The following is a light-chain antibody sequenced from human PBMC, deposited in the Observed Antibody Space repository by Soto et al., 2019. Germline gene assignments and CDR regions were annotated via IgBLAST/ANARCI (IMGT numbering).Light chain of an antibody. J-gene: IGKJ4*01. V-gene: IGKV3-20*01. CDR1: QSVSCNY. Sequence: EIVLTQSPGTLSLSPGERATLSCRASQSVSCNYLAWYQQKPGQAPKVLIYRASSRATGIPDRFSGSGSGTDFTLTISRLEPEDFAVYYCQQYGSSPLTFGGGTKV. CDR3: QQYGSSPLT. CDR2: RAS.